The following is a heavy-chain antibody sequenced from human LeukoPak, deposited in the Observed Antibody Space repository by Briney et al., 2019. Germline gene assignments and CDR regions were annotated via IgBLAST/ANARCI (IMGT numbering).Heavy chain of an antibody. CDR2: INHSGST. CDR1: GGSFSGYY. V-gene: IGHV4-34*01. CDR3: ARGIGYCSSTSCYGGWFDP. Sequence: PSETLSLTCAVYGGSFSGYYWSWIRQPPGKGLEWIGEINHSGSTNYNPSLKSRVTISVDTSKNQFSLKLSSVTAADTAVYYCARGIGYCSSTSCYGGWFDPWGQGTLVTVSS. J-gene: IGHJ5*02. D-gene: IGHD2-2*01.